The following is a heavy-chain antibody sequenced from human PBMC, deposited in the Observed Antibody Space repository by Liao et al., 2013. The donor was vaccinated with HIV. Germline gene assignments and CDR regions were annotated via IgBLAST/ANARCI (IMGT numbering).Heavy chain of an antibody. D-gene: IGHD3-3*01. Sequence: QLQLQESGPGLVKPSETLSLTCTVSGGSISSSSYYWGWIRQPPGKGLEWIGSIYYSGSTYYNPSLKSRVTISVDTSKNQFSLKLSSVTAADTAVYYCARAQEANSVFWSGYSGNWFDPWGQGTLVTVSS. CDR3: ARAQEANSVFWSGYSGNWFDP. V-gene: IGHV4-39*07. J-gene: IGHJ5*02. CDR1: GGSISSSSYY. CDR2: IYYSGST.